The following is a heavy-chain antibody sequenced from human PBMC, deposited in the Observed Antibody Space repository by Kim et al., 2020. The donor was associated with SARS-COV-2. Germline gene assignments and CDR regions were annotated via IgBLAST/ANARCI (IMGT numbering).Heavy chain of an antibody. CDR3: ANTPGIAAAGLGNWFDP. CDR2: IDPSDSYT. Sequence: GESLKISCKGSGYSFTSYWINWVRQMPGKGLEWMGRIDPSDSYTNYSPSFQGHVTISADKPISTAYLQWNSLKASDTAMYYCANTPGIAAAGLGNWFDPGGQGTLVTVSS. CDR1: GYSFTSYW. V-gene: IGHV5-10-1*01. J-gene: IGHJ5*02. D-gene: IGHD6-13*01.